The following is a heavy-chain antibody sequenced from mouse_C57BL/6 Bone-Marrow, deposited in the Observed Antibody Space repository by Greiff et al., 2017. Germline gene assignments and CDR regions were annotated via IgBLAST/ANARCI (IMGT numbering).Heavy chain of an antibody. Sequence: QVQLQQPGAELVRPGSSVTLSCKASGYTFTSYWMDWVKQRPGQGLEWIGNIYPSDSETHYNQKFKDKATLTVDKSSSTAYMQLSSLTSEDSAVYYCARRDGDFEEWFAYGGQGTLVTVSA. J-gene: IGHJ3*01. D-gene: IGHD2-13*01. CDR3: ARRDGDFEEWFAY. CDR2: IYPSDSET. CDR1: GYTFTSYW. V-gene: IGHV1-61*01.